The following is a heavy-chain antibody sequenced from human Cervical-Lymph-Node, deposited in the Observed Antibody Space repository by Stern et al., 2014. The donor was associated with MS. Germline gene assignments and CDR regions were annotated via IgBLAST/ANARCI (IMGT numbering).Heavy chain of an antibody. CDR1: GYSFTKYW. Sequence: EVQLVESGAEVKKPGESLKISCKGSGYSFTKYWIGWVRQMPVKGLEWMGVIYPGDSDTRYSPSFQGRVTISADKSISTAYLQWSSLKASDTAMYYCARHRQQTLYGMDVWGQGTTVTVSS. J-gene: IGHJ6*02. CDR3: ARHRQQTLYGMDV. V-gene: IGHV5-51*01. CDR2: IYPGDSDT. D-gene: IGHD6-13*01.